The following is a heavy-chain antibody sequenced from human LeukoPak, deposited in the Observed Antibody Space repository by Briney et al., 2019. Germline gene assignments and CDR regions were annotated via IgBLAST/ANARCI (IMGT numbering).Heavy chain of an antibody. V-gene: IGHV1-8*03. CDR3: ARGDFGETNTAFDV. D-gene: IGHD4-17*01. CDR1: GYTFTDYD. CDR2: INPNSAST. Sequence: ASVKVSCKTSGYTFTDYDVHWVRQAPGQGLAWMGWINPNSASTNYAQRLQGRVTFTRDTSLSIAYMELTNLTSEDAAVYFCARGDFGETNTAFDVWGQGTLVAVSS. J-gene: IGHJ3*01.